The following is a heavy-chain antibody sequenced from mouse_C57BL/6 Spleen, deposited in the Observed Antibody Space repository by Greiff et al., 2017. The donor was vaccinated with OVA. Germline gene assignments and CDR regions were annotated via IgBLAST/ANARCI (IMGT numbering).Heavy chain of an antibody. V-gene: IGHV5-6*01. J-gene: IGHJ2*01. CDR3: ARGDYYGSSHYFDY. CDR2: ISSGGSYT. Sequence: EVQGVESGGDLVKPGGSLKLSCAASGFTFSSYGMSWVRQTPDKRLEWVATISSGGSYTYYPDSVKGRFTISIDNTKNTLYLQMSSLKSEDTAVYYCARGDYYGSSHYFDYWGQGTTLTVSS. CDR1: GFTFSSYG. D-gene: IGHD1-1*01.